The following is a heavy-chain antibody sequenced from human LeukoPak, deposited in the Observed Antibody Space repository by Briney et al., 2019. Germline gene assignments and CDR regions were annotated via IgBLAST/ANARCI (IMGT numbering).Heavy chain of an antibody. J-gene: IGHJ4*02. V-gene: IGHV3-23*01. CDR1: GFTFSSYG. CDR3: AKGNSGYDYGCDY. CDR2: ISGSGGST. D-gene: IGHD5-12*01. Sequence: PGGSLRLSCAASGFTFSSYGMSWVRQAPGKGLEWVSAISGSGGSTYYADSVKGRFTISRDNSKNTLYLQMNSLRAEDTAVYYCAKGNSGYDYGCDYWGQGTLVTVSS.